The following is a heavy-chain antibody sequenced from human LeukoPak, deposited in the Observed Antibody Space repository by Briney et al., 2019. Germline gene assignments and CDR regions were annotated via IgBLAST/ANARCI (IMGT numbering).Heavy chain of an antibody. CDR3: ARSGYSYDYFDY. CDR1: GFTFSSYG. J-gene: IGHJ4*02. Sequence: PGGSLRLSCAASGFTFSSYGMHWVRQAPGKGLEWVAVIWYDGSNKYYADSVKGRFTISRDNSKNTLYLQMNSLRAEDTAVYYCARSGYSYDYFDYWGQGTLVTVSS. CDR2: IWYDGSNK. V-gene: IGHV3-33*01. D-gene: IGHD5-18*01.